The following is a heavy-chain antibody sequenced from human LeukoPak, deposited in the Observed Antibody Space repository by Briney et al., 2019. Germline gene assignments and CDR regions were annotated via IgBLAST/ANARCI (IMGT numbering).Heavy chain of an antibody. CDR2: IYSDGNT. J-gene: IGHJ3*02. CDR1: GLTVSTSY. D-gene: IGHD3-10*01. V-gene: IGHV3-53*01. CDR3: ARDRRLLYFGELFHDAFDI. Sequence: GGSLRLFCAASGLTVSTSYMSWVRQAPGKGLEWVSVIYSDGNTYYADSVKGRFTISRDNSKNTLYLQMNSLRAEDTAVYYCARDRRLLYFGELFHDAFDIWGQGTMVTVSS.